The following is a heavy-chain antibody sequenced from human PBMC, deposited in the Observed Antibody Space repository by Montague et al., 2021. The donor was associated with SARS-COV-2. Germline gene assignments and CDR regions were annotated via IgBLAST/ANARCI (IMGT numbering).Heavy chain of an antibody. Sequence: SETLSLTCSVSGGSISSTDYFWGWHRQAPGKGLEWIRSNYYTGNSFYTPSLKSRVTISIDTYKNEFTLTLISVTATDTAVYYCAREEDRYGYFELWGRGTLVTVSS. V-gene: IGHV4-39*02. CDR3: AREEDRYGYFEL. CDR2: NYYTGNS. J-gene: IGHJ2*01. D-gene: IGHD1-1*01. CDR1: GGSISSTDYF.